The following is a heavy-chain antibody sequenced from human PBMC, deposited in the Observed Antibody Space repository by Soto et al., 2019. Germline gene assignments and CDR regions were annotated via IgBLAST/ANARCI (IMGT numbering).Heavy chain of an antibody. CDR2: ISSSSSYI. CDR3: ARDFSKHDPNAFDI. D-gene: IGHD1-1*01. V-gene: IGHV3-21*01. CDR1: GFTFSSYS. Sequence: GGSLRLSCAASGFTFSSYSMNWVRQAPGKGLEWVSSISSSSSYIYYADSVKGRFTISRDNAKNSLYLQMNSLRAEDTAVYYCARDFSKHDPNAFDIWGQGTMVTVSS. J-gene: IGHJ3*02.